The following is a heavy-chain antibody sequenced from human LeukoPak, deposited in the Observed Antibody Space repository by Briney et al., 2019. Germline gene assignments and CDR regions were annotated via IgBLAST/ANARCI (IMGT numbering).Heavy chain of an antibody. Sequence: GGSLRLSCEASGFXVSSNDMSWVRQAPGKGLEWVSVIYSGGSTDYTDSVMGRFTISRDNSKNTLYLQMNSLRAEDTAVYFCARGPRGFDPWGQGTLVTVSS. CDR1: GFXVSSND. V-gene: IGHV3-53*01. CDR3: ARGPRGFDP. J-gene: IGHJ5*02. CDR2: IYSGGST.